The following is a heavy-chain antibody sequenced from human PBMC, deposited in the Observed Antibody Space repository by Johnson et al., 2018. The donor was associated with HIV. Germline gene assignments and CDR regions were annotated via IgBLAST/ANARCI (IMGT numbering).Heavy chain of an antibody. Sequence: QVQLVESGGGLVKPGGSLKLSCAASGFTFSDYYMSWIRQAPGKGLEWVSYISSSGRTIYYADSVKGRFTMSRDNAKKSLYLQMNSLRAEDTAVYYCAREEGTDILTRGDAFDIWGHGTMVTVSS. V-gene: IGHV3-11*04. J-gene: IGHJ3*02. CDR2: ISSSGRTI. D-gene: IGHD3-9*01. CDR1: GFTFSDYY. CDR3: AREEGTDILTRGDAFDI.